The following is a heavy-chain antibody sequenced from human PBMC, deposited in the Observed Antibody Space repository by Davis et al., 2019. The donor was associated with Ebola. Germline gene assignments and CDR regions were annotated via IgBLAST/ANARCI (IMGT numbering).Heavy chain of an antibody. Sequence: SVKVSCKASGYTFVNYGISWVRQAPGQGLEWMGGIIPIFGTANYAQKFQGRVTITADESTSTAYMELSSLRSEDTAVYYCARYGSGSYYNAFDIWGQGTMVTVSS. CDR3: ARYGSGSYYNAFDI. CDR2: IIPIFGTA. J-gene: IGHJ3*02. CDR1: GYTFVNYG. D-gene: IGHD3-10*01. V-gene: IGHV1-69*13.